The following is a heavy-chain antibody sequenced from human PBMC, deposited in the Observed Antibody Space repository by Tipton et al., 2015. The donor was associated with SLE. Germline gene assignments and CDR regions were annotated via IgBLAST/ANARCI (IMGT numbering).Heavy chain of an antibody. CDR2: SISHSGST. V-gene: IGHV4-34*09. J-gene: IGHJ4*02. D-gene: IGHD5-12*01. CDR1: GGSFGGAY. Sequence: TLSLTCAVSGGSFGGAYWTWIRQPPGKGLEWIGESISHSGSTNYNPSLESRVTISADTSKNHFSLNLSSVTAADTAVYYCARGGVGGYDYFDYWGQGALVTVSS. CDR3: ARGGVGGYDYFDY.